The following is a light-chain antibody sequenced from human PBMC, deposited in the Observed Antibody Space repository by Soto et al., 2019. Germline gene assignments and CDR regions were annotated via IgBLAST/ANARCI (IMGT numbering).Light chain of an antibody. CDR1: SSDVGGYNY. CDR3: CSYAGSNNFPYV. Sequence: QSALTQPPSASGSPGQSVTISCTGTSSDVGGYNYASWYQQHPGKAPKLMIYEVSKRPSGVPDRFSGSKSGNTASLTVSGLQAEDEADYYCCSYAGSNNFPYVFGTGTKVTVL. CDR2: EVS. V-gene: IGLV2-8*01. J-gene: IGLJ1*01.